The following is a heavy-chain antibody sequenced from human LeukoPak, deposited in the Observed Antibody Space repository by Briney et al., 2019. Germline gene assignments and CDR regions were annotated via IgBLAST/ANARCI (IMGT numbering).Heavy chain of an antibody. CDR3: ASIQLWSNFDY. Sequence: ASVKVSCKASGGTFSSYAISWVRQAPGQGLEWMGWINPNSGGTNYAQKFQGRVTMTRDTSISTAYMELSRLRSDDTAVYYCASIQLWSNFDYWGQGTLVTVSS. CDR1: GGTFSSYA. J-gene: IGHJ4*02. D-gene: IGHD5-18*01. CDR2: INPNSGGT. V-gene: IGHV1-2*02.